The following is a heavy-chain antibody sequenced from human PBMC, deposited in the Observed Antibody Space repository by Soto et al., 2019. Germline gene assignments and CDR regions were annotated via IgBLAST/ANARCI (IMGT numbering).Heavy chain of an antibody. CDR2: FDPSDSYT. CDR1: GYSFTSYW. Sequence: LGESLKISCKGSGYSFTSYWISWVRQMPGKGLEWMGRFDPSDSYTNYSPSFQGHVTISADKSISTAYLQWSSLKASDTVMYYCARHDVVVPAAMHEPPFYYYGMDVWGQGTTVTVSS. D-gene: IGHD2-2*01. J-gene: IGHJ6*02. CDR3: ARHDVVVPAAMHEPPFYYYGMDV. V-gene: IGHV5-10-1*01.